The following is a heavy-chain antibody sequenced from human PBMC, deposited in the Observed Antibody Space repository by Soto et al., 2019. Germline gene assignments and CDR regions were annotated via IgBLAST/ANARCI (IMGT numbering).Heavy chain of an antibody. CDR1: GYSFTSYW. V-gene: IGHV5-10-1*01. J-gene: IGHJ6*02. Sequence: GESLKISCKGSGYSFTSYWISWVRQMPGKGLEWMGRIDPSDSYTNYSPSFQGHVTISADKSISTAYLQWSSLKASDTAMYYCARLGDCSSTSCYISGYYYYGMDVWGQGTTVTISS. CDR2: IDPSDSYT. D-gene: IGHD2-2*02. CDR3: ARLGDCSSTSCYISGYYYYGMDV.